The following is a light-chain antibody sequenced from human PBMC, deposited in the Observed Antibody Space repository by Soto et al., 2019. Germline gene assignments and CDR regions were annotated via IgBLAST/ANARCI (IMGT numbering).Light chain of an antibody. CDR1: QSVSSN. CDR3: QQYNNLGPWT. Sequence: MVDTQSRVPRSASPGERAXXSCRVSQSVSSNLVWYLQKPGQAPKLLIYDASARATCIPTKFSGGGSGTEFNLTISSMLAEDFAVFYCQQYNNLGPWTFGQRTILDIK. CDR2: DAS. V-gene: IGKV3-15*01. J-gene: IGKJ2*02.